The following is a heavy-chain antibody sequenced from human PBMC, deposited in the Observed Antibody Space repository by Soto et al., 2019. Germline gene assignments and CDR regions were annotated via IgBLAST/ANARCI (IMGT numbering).Heavy chain of an antibody. J-gene: IGHJ6*02. CDR2: ISYEGSSR. D-gene: IGHD6-13*01. Sequence: QVQLVESGGGVVQPGRSLRLSCAASGFSFSLYGIHWVRQAPAKGLEWVAFISYEGSSRFYADSVKGRFTISRDNSKNPLYLQMNSLRADDTAVYFCAKEVAAAGAHFYFHGLDVWGQGTTVTVSS. V-gene: IGHV3-30*18. CDR3: AKEVAAAGAHFYFHGLDV. CDR1: GFSFSLYG.